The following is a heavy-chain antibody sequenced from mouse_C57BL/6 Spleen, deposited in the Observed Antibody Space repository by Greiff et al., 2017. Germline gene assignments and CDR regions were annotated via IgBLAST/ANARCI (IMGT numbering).Heavy chain of an antibody. Sequence: QVQLQQSGAELARPGASVKMSCKASGYTFTSYTMHWVKQRPGQGLEWIGYINPSSGYTKYNQKFKDKATLTADKSSSTAYMQLSSLTSEDSAVYYYARRGVTTVVEDYWGQGTTLTVSS. CDR1: GYTFTSYT. CDR3: ARRGVTTVVEDY. V-gene: IGHV1-4*01. D-gene: IGHD1-1*01. CDR2: INPSSGYT. J-gene: IGHJ2*01.